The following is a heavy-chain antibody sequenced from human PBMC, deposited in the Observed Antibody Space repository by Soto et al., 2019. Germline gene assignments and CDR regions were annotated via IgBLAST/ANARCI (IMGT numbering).Heavy chain of an antibody. Sequence: SETLSLTCTVSGGSISSYYWSWIRQPPGKGLEWIGYIYYSGSTNYNPSLKSRVTISVDTSKNQFSLKLSSVTAADTAVYYCARSTGCGGDCYSEYYYGMDVWGQGTTVT. J-gene: IGHJ6*02. V-gene: IGHV4-59*01. CDR3: ARSTGCGGDCYSEYYYGMDV. D-gene: IGHD2-21*02. CDR1: GGSISSYY. CDR2: IYYSGST.